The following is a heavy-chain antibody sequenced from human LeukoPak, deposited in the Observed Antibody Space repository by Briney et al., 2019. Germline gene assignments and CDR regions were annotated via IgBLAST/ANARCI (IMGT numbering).Heavy chain of an antibody. V-gene: IGHV4-61*01. CDR1: GGSISINTYY. CDR3: AREFHP. J-gene: IGHJ5*02. Sequence: SETLSLIGTVSGGSISINTYYWSWIRQPPGKGLEWIGQIYYSGSTYYNPSLKSRVTISLDTSKSQFSLKLTSVTAADTAVYYCAREFHPWGQGTLVSVSS. CDR2: IYYSGST.